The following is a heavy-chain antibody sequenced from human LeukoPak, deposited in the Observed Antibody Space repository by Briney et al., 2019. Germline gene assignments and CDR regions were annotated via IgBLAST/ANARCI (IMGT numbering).Heavy chain of an antibody. D-gene: IGHD6-13*01. Sequence: PRGSLRLSCAASGFTFSTYSMNWVRQAPGKGLEWVSSISSTSSYIYSADSVKGRSTISRDNAKNSLFLQMNSLRAEDTAVYYCARGSYSSTWSPIDYWGQGTLVTVSS. CDR1: GFTFSTYS. CDR2: ISSTSSYI. V-gene: IGHV3-21*01. CDR3: ARGSYSSTWSPIDY. J-gene: IGHJ4*02.